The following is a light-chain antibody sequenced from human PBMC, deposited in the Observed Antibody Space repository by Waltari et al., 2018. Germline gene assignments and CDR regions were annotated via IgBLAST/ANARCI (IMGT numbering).Light chain of an antibody. CDR2: AAS. CDR3: QQYYNYPWT. CDR1: QGISSY. J-gene: IGKJ1*01. V-gene: IGKV1-8*01. Sequence: AIRMNQSPSSLSASKGDRVTITCRASQGISSYLAWYQQKPEKPPKLLIYAASTLQSGVPSRFSGSGSGTDFTLTISCLQSEDFATYYCQQYYNYPWTFGQGTKVEIK.